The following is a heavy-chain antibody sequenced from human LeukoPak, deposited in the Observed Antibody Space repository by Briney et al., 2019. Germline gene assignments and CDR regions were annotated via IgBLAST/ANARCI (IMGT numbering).Heavy chain of an antibody. CDR1: GFTFSNYW. CDR3: TRSKRFDC. Sequence: PGGSLRLSCGASGFTFSNYWLHWVRQAPGKGLEWVGFIRSKGSGGTTEYAASVKGRFTISRDDSKSIAYLQMNSLKTEDTAVYYCTRSKRFDCWGQGTLVTVSS. V-gene: IGHV3-49*04. CDR2: IRSKGSGGTT. J-gene: IGHJ4*02.